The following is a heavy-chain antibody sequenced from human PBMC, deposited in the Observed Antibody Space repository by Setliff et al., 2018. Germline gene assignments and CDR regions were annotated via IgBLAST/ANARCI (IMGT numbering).Heavy chain of an antibody. CDR2: IYPGNSNT. CDR3: ARQGCSSTSCHSIDY. D-gene: IGHD2-2*01. J-gene: IGHJ4*02. CDR1: GYSFTSNW. V-gene: IGHV5-51*01. Sequence: PGASLKISCKGSGYSFTSNWIAWVRQMPGKGLECMGIIYPGNSNTRYSPPFQGQVTISADKAINTAYLQWNSLQASDTAMYYCARQGCSSTSCHSIDYWGQGTLVTVSS.